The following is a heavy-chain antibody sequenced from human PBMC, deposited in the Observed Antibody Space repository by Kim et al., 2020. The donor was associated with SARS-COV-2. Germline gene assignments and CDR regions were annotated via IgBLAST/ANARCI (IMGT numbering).Heavy chain of an antibody. CDR1: GGSISSSSYY. Sequence: SETLSLTCTVSGGSISSSSYYWGWIRQPPGKGLEWIGSIYYSGSTYYNPSLKSRVTISVDTPKNQFSLKLSSVTAADTAVYYCASGRVPFSGSYFDYWGQGTLVTVSS. J-gene: IGHJ4*02. CDR3: ASGRVPFSGSYFDY. CDR2: IYYSGST. D-gene: IGHD1-26*01. V-gene: IGHV4-39*01.